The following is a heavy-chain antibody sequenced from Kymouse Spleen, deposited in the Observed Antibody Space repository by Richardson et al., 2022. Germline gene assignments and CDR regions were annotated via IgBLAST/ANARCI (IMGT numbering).Heavy chain of an antibody. CDR3: ARLLRYFDWLFDY. D-gene: IGHD3-9*01. Sequence: QVQLQQWGAGLLKPSETLSLTCAVYGGSFSGYYWSWIRQPPGKGLEWIGEINHSGSTNYNPSLKSRVTISVDTSKNQFSLKLSSVTAADTAVYYCARLLRYFDWLFDYWGQGTLVTVSS. CDR1: GGSFSGYY. V-gene: IGHV4-34*01. J-gene: IGHJ4*02. CDR2: INHSGST.